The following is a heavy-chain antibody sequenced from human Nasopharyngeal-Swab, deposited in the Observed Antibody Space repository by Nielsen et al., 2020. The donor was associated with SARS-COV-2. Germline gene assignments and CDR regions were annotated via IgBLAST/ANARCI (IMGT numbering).Heavy chain of an antibody. V-gene: IGHV4-34*01. CDR1: GGSFSGYY. Sequence: LRLSCAVYGGSFSGYYWSWIRQPPGKGLEWIGEINHSGSTNYNPSLKSRVTISVDTSKNQFSLKLSSVTAADTAVYYCARISGSGAFDYWGQGTLVTVSS. CDR3: ARISGSGAFDY. CDR2: INHSGST. D-gene: IGHD1-26*01. J-gene: IGHJ4*02.